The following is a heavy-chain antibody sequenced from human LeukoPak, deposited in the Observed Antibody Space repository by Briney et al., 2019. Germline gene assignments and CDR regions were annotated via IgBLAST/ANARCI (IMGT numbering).Heavy chain of an antibody. CDR2: ISYSGST. Sequence: SETLSLTCTVSGGSISSGGYYWSWIRQHPGKGLEWIGYISYSGSTYYNPSLKSRVTISVDTSKNQFSLKLSSVTAADTAVYYCARVVLCGGDCYSGDAFDIWGQGTMVTVSS. CDR1: GGSISSGGYY. J-gene: IGHJ3*02. D-gene: IGHD2-21*02. V-gene: IGHV4-31*03. CDR3: ARVVLCGGDCYSGDAFDI.